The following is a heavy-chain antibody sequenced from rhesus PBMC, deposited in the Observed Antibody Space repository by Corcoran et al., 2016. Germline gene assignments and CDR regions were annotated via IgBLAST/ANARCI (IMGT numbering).Heavy chain of an antibody. CDR1: GGSISGGYG. Sequence: QLQLQESGPGLVKPSETLSLTCAVSGGSISGGYGWSWIRQPPGKGLEWIGHIFGSIGRTYNNPSRKRRVTISTDTSKNQFSLKLSSVTAADTAVYYCARAYCTGSGCYFDYWGQGVLVTVSS. CDR3: ARAYCTGSGCYFDY. V-gene: IGHV4S7*01. CDR2: IFGSIGRT. J-gene: IGHJ4*01. D-gene: IGHD2-21*01.